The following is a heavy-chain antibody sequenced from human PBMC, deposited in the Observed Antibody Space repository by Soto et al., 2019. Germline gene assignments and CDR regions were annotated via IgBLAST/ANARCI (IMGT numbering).Heavy chain of an antibody. CDR2: ISAAGDP. V-gene: IGHV3-13*05. CDR3: DRTDRDFYGLDV. CDR1: GFKFRNYD. Sequence: EVQLVESGGGLVQPGGSLRLSCEASGFKFRNYDMHWVRQGTGKGLEWVSGISAAGDPDYADSVEGRFTISRENAQNAFFLQMNSLRVGDTAVYYCDRTDRDFYGLDVWCQGTTVIVSS. J-gene: IGHJ6*02.